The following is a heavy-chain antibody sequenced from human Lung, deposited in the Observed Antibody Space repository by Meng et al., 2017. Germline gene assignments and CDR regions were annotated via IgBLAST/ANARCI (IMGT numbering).Heavy chain of an antibody. CDR3: ARVEVGITSGDY. CDR2: INAYNGDT. J-gene: IGHJ4*02. D-gene: IGHD2-21*01. V-gene: IGHV1-18*01. Sequence: QAQLVQSGGEVKNHGASVKVSCKASGYTFTNYGITWVRQAPGQGLEWMGWINAYNGDTNYAQTLQGRVTMTTDTSTSTAYMELRSLRSDDTAVYYCARVEVGITSGDYWGQGTLVTVSS. CDR1: GYTFTNYG.